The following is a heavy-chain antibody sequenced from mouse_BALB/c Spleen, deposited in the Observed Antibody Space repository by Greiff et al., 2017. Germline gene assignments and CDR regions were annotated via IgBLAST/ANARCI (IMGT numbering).Heavy chain of an antibody. CDR2: IRNKANGYTT. CDR3: ARVVLPGAMEY. D-gene: IGHD6-2*01. Sequence: EVQGVESGGGLVQPGGSLRLSCATSGFTFTDYYMSWVRQPPGKALEWLGFIRNKANGYTTEYSASVKGRFTISRDNSQSILYLQMNTLRAEDSATYYCARVVLPGAMEYWGQGTSVTVSS. CDR1: GFTFTDYY. V-gene: IGHV7-3*02. J-gene: IGHJ4*01.